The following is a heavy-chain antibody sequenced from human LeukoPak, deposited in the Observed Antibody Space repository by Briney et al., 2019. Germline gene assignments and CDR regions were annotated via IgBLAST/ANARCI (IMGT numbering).Heavy chain of an antibody. CDR1: GGAISSYY. V-gene: IGHV4-59*01. Sequence: SETLSLTCTISGGAISSYYWSWIRQPPGKGLEWIGYIYYSGSTNYNPSLKSRVTISVDTSKNQFSLKLRSVTAADTAVYYCARETSQKGAHYMDVWGKGTTVTISS. CDR2: IYYSGST. J-gene: IGHJ6*03. D-gene: IGHD3-16*01. CDR3: ARETSQKGAHYMDV.